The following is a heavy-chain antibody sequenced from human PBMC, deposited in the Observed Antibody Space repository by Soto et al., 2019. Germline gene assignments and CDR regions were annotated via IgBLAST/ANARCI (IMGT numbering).Heavy chain of an antibody. CDR2: IIPIFGTA. CDR1: GGTFSSYA. CDR3: ARESGSGSSPFTPYYYYGMDV. Sequence: ASVKVSCKASGGTFSSYAISWVRQAPGQGLEWMGGIIPIFGTANYAQKFQGRVTITADESTSTAYMELSSLRSEDTAVYYCARESGSGSSPFTPYYYYGMDVWGQGTTVTVSS. D-gene: IGHD3-10*01. J-gene: IGHJ6*02. V-gene: IGHV1-69*13.